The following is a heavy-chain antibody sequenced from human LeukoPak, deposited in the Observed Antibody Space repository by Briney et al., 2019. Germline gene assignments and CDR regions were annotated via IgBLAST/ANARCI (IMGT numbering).Heavy chain of an antibody. CDR1: GFTFSSYG. Sequence: GRSLRLSCAASGFTFSSYGMHWVRQAPGKGLEWVAVIWYDGSNKYYADSVKGRFTISRDNSKNTLYLQMNSLRAEDTAVYYCAKSSTIFGVAIAGSIDYWGQGTLVTVSS. CDR2: IWYDGSNK. CDR3: AKSSTIFGVAIAGSIDY. D-gene: IGHD3-3*01. V-gene: IGHV3-33*06. J-gene: IGHJ4*02.